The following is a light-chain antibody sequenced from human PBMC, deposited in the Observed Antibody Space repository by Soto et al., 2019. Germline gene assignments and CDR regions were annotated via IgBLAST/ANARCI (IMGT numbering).Light chain of an antibody. V-gene: IGKV1-5*01. Sequence: DIQTTKYPSVLSASVGDRVTITCRASQSISNRLAWYQQKPGKAPKVLIYDASSLEGGVPSRFSGTGSATEFILTSSSLQPDDFATYQCQHYGGGWTFGQGTKVDIK. CDR1: QSISNR. J-gene: IGKJ1*01. CDR3: QHYGGGWT. CDR2: DAS.